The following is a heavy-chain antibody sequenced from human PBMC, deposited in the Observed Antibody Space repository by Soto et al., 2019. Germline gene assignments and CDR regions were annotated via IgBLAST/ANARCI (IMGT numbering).Heavy chain of an antibody. CDR3: ARHPALTTPYYYYYMDV. D-gene: IGHD4-17*01. CDR2: IYYSGST. Sequence: QVQLQESGPGLVKPSETLSLTCTVSGGSISSYYWSWIRQPPGKELEWIGYIYYSGSTNYNPSLKSRVTISVDTSKNQFSLKLSSVTAADTAVYYCARHPALTTPYYYYYMDVWGKGTTVTVSS. J-gene: IGHJ6*03. CDR1: GGSISSYY. V-gene: IGHV4-59*08.